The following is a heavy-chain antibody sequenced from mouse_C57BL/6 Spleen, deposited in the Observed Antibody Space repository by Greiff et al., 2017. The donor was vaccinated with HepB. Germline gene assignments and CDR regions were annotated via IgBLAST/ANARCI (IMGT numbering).Heavy chain of an antibody. J-gene: IGHJ2*01. CDR3: ARGGLHYGNPYYFDY. CDR1: GYTFTSYW. CDR2: IDPSDSYT. V-gene: IGHV1-69*01. D-gene: IGHD2-1*01. Sequence: QVQLQQPGAELVMPGASVKLSCKASGYTFTSYWMHWVKQRPGQGLEWIGEIDPSDSYTNYNQKFKGKSTLTVDKSSSTAYMQLSSLTSEDSAVYYCARGGLHYGNPYYFDYWGQGTTLTVSS.